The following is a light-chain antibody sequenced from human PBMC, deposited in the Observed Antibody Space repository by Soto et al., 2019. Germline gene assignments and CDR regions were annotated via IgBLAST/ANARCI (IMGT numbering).Light chain of an antibody. V-gene: IGKV1-5*03. CDR1: QSITTW. CDR3: QQYRGYWT. CDR2: KAT. Sequence: QMTQSPSSLSASVGDRVTITCRASQSITTWLAWYQQKPGKAPKLLIYKATNLQSGVPSRFSGSGSGTEFTLTISSLQPDDFATYYCQQYRGYWTFGQGTKVDIK. J-gene: IGKJ1*01.